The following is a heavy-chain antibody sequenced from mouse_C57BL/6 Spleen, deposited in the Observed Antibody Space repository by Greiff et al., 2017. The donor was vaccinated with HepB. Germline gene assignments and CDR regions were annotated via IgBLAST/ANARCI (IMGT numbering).Heavy chain of an antibody. D-gene: IGHD2-10*02. Sequence: QVQLQQSGPELVKPGASVKISCKASGYSFTSYYIHWVKQRPGQGLEWIGWIYPGSGNTKYNEKFKGKATLTADTSSSTAYMQLSSRTSEDSAVYYCARWGYDSYAMDYWGQGTSVTVSS. CDR2: IYPGSGNT. CDR3: ARWGYDSYAMDY. V-gene: IGHV1-66*01. CDR1: GYSFTSYY. J-gene: IGHJ4*01.